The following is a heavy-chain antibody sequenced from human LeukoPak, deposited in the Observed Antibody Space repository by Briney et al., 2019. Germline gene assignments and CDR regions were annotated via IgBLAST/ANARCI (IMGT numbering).Heavy chain of an antibody. CDR2: ISGSGGST. CDR3: AKDLDYSNHYFDY. V-gene: IGHV3-23*01. D-gene: IGHD4-11*01. Sequence: GGSLRLSCAASGFTFSSYAMSWVRQAPGKGLEWVSAISGSGGSTYYADSVKGRFTISRDNSKNTLYLQRNSLRAEDTAVYYCAKDLDYSNHYFDYWGQGTLVTVSS. CDR1: GFTFSSYA. J-gene: IGHJ4*02.